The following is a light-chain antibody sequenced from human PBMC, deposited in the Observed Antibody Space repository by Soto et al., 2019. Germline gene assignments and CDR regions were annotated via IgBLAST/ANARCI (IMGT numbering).Light chain of an antibody. J-gene: IGLJ2*01. CDR1: SSNIGAGYD. Sequence: QSVLTQPPSVSGAPGQRVTISCTGSSSNIGAGYDVHWYQQLPGTAPKLLIYGNSNRPSGVPDRFSGSKSDTSASLAITGLQADDEADYYCQSYDSRLSGSVFGGGTKLTVL. V-gene: IGLV1-40*01. CDR2: GNS. CDR3: QSYDSRLSGSV.